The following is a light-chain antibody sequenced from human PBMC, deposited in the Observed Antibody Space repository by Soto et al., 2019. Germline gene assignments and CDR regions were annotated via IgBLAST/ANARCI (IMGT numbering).Light chain of an antibody. V-gene: IGKV1-13*02. CDR3: QQFNSYPPLT. CDR2: DAS. CDR1: QGISSA. Sequence: AIQLTKSPSSLSASVGDRVTITCRASQGISSALAWYQQKPGKAPKLLIYDASSLESGVPSRFSGSGYGTDFSLTISSLQPEDFATYYCQQFNSYPPLTFGGGTKVEIK. J-gene: IGKJ4*01.